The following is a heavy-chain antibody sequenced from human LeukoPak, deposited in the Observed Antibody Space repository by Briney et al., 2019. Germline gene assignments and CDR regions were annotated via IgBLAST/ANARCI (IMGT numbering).Heavy chain of an antibody. CDR1: GFNFSSYE. V-gene: IGHV3-48*03. CDR3: ARSFYFDY. CDR2: ISRSGSVI. Sequence: GGSLRLSCAVSGFNFSSYEMNGVRQAPGKGLEWVSYISRSGSVIYYADSVKGRFTISRDNAKNSLYLRMNSLRAEDTAVYYCARSFYFDYWGQGTLVAVSS. J-gene: IGHJ4*02. D-gene: IGHD1-26*01.